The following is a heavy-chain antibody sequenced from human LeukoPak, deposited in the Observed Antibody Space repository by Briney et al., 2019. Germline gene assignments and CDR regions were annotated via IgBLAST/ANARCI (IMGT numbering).Heavy chain of an antibody. J-gene: IGHJ5*02. CDR3: ARGESITIFGVVPNWFDP. CDR2: IYYSGST. V-gene: IGHV4-59*08. CDR1: GGSISSYY. Sequence: SETLSLTCTVSGGSISSYYWSWIRQPPGKGLEWSGYIYYSGSTNYNPSLKSRVTISVDTSKNQFSLKLSSVTAADTAVYYCARGESITIFGVVPNWFDPWGQGTLVTVSS. D-gene: IGHD3-3*01.